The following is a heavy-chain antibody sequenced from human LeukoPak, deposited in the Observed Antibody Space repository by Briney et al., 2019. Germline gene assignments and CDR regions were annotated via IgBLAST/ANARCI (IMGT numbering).Heavy chain of an antibody. CDR3: AREGDGYNYRTIAFDI. J-gene: IGHJ3*02. CDR1: GYTFTGYY. V-gene: IGHV1-2*02. Sequence: ASVTVSCKASGYTFTGYYMHWVRQAPGQGLDWMGWINPNSGGTNYAQKFQGRVTMTRDTSISTAYMELSRLRSDDTAVYYCAREGDGYNYRTIAFDIWGQGTMVTVSS. D-gene: IGHD5-24*01. CDR2: INPNSGGT.